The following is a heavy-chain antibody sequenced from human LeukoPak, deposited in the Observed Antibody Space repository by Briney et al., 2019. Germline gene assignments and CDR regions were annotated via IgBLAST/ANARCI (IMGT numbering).Heavy chain of an antibody. Sequence: SETLSLTCTVSGGSISSYYWSWIRQPAGKGLEWIGRIYTSGSTNYNPSLKSRVTISVDKSKNQFSLKLSSVTAADTAVYYCARVGATGSGYYFDNWGQGTLVTVSS. V-gene: IGHV4-4*07. CDR1: GGSISSYY. D-gene: IGHD1-26*01. CDR3: ARVGATGSGYYFDN. CDR2: IYTSGST. J-gene: IGHJ4*02.